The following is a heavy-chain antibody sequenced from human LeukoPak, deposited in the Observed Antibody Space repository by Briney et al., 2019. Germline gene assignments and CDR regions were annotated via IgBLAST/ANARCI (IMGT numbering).Heavy chain of an antibody. CDR2: FDPEQGKP. CDR1: GSSHTDLN. D-gene: IGHD3-3*01. CDR3: ATRSGDFWSGYEN. V-gene: IGHV1-24*01. J-gene: IGHJ4*02. Sequence: ASVKVSCTGSGSSHTDLNTQWVRQAPGKGLECMGGFDPEQGKPIYAQKFQGRVTMTEETATDTAYKELTSLRSEDTALYYCATRSGDFWSGYENWGQGTLVTVSS.